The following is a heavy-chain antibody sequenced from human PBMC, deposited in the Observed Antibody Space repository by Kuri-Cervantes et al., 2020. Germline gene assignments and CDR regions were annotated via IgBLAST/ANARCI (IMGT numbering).Heavy chain of an antibody. J-gene: IGHJ4*02. D-gene: IGHD3-22*01. CDR2: IYYSGST. CDR3: ARDDGSGIYYFDY. CDR1: GGSISSYY. V-gene: IGHV4-59*01. Sequence: GSLRLSCTVSGGSISSYYWSWIRQPPGKGLEWIGYIYYSGSTNYNPSLKSRVTISVDTSKNQFSLKLSSVTAADTAVYYCARDDGSGIYYFDYWGQGTLVTVSS.